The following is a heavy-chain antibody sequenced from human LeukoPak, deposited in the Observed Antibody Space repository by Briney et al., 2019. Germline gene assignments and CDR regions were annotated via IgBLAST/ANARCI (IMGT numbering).Heavy chain of an antibody. J-gene: IGHJ4*02. D-gene: IGHD6-19*01. CDR3: ARGLGVSAWRYYFDY. CDR1: GYSLSSGFY. Sequence: SETLSLTCSVSGYSLSSGFYWGWIRPTPGKDLEWIGSIYHSGSTSYNPSLKSRVTMSVDTSKNQFSLRLTSVTAADTAVYSCARGLGVSAWRYYFDYWGQGTLVTVSS. V-gene: IGHV4-38-2*02. CDR2: IYHSGST.